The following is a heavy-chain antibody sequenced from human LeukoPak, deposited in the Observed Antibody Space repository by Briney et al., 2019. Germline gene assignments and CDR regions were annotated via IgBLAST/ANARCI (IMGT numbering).Heavy chain of an antibody. CDR1: GFTFRNYW. J-gene: IGHJ5*02. V-gene: IGHV3-74*01. CDR3: ARDLWDNDILTGYPQYNWFDP. Sequence: GGSLRLSCAASGFTFRNYWMHWVRQAPGKGLVWVSRISSDGTMTNYADSVKGRFTISRDNSKNTLYLQMNSLRAEDTAVYYCARDLWDNDILTGYPQYNWFDPWGQGTLVTVSS. D-gene: IGHD3-9*01. CDR2: ISSDGTMT.